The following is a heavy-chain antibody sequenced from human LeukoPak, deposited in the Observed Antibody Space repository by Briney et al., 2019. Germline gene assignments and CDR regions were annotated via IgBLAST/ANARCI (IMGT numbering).Heavy chain of an antibody. CDR3: AVYSSSSREDNWFDP. CDR2: IYHSGST. J-gene: IGHJ5*02. D-gene: IGHD6-6*01. Sequence: PSETLSLTCTVSGGSISSGGYYWSWIRQPPGKGLEWIGYIYHSGSTYYNPSLKSRVTISVGRSKNQFPLKLSSVTAADTAVYYCAVYSSSSREDNWFDPWGQGTLVTVSS. V-gene: IGHV4-30-2*01. CDR1: GGSISSGGYY.